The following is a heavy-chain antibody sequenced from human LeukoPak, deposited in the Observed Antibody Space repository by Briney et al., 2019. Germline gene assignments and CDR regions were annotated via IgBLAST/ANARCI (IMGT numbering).Heavy chain of an antibody. J-gene: IGHJ4*02. D-gene: IGHD6-19*01. CDR2: TYYRSNFYN. V-gene: IGHV6-1*01. Sequence: SQTLSLTCVISGDSVSNNRAAWHWIRQSPSRGLEWLGRTYYRSNFYNDNAVSVKSRITINADTSKNQFSLQLNSVTPEDTAVYYCARDLNSSGWKRFDYWGQGTLVTVSS. CDR1: GDSVSNNRAA. CDR3: ARDLNSSGWKRFDY.